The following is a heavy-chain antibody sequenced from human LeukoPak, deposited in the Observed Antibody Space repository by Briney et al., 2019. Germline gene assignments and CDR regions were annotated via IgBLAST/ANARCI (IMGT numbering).Heavy chain of an antibody. Sequence: GGSLRLSCAASGFTFSSYGMHWVRQAPGKGLEWVAFIRYDGSNKHYADSVKGRFTISRDNSKNTLYLQMNSLRAEDTAVYYCAGETYYYDSSGYFDYWGQGTLVTVSS. CDR3: AGETYYYDSSGYFDY. J-gene: IGHJ4*02. D-gene: IGHD3-22*01. V-gene: IGHV3-30*02. CDR1: GFTFSSYG. CDR2: IRYDGSNK.